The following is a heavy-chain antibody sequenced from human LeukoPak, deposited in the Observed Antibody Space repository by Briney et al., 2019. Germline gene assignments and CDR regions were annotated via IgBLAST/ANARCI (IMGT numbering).Heavy chain of an antibody. Sequence: GGSLRLSCAASGFTFSSYAMSWVRQAPGKGLEWVSDISGSGGSTYYADSVKGRFTISRDNSKNTLYLQMNSLRAEDTAVYYCARDLQNGFDYWGQGTLVTVSS. CDR3: ARDLQNGFDY. D-gene: IGHD4-11*01. J-gene: IGHJ4*02. CDR2: ISGSGGST. CDR1: GFTFSSYA. V-gene: IGHV3-23*01.